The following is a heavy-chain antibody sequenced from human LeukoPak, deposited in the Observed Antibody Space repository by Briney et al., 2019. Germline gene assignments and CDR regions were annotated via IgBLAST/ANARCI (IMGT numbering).Heavy chain of an antibody. D-gene: IGHD6-6*01. CDR1: GYTFTGYY. Sequence: ASVKVSCKASGYTFTGYYMHWVRQAPGQGLEWMGGINPNSGGTNYAQKFQGWVTMTRDTSISTAYMELSRLRSDDTAVYYCARGMGSSSPDYYYYYGMDVWGQGTTVTVSS. V-gene: IGHV1-2*04. J-gene: IGHJ6*02. CDR3: ARGMGSSSPDYYYYYGMDV. CDR2: INPNSGGT.